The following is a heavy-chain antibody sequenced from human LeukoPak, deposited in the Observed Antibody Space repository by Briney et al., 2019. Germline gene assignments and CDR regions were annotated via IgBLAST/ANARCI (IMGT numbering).Heavy chain of an antibody. CDR1: GFTFSSYS. CDR2: ISSSSSYI. V-gene: IGHV3-21*01. CDR3: ARVLAGYYDSSGYSGNDAFDI. D-gene: IGHD3-22*01. J-gene: IGHJ3*02. Sequence: KPGGSLRLSCAASGFTFSSYSMNWVRQAPGKGLEWVSSISSSSSYIYYADSVKGRFTISRDNAKNSLYLQMNSLRAEDTAVDYCARVLAGYYDSSGYSGNDAFDIWGQGTMVTVSS.